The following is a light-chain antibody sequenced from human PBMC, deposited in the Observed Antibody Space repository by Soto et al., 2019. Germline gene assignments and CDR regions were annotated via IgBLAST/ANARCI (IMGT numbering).Light chain of an antibody. Sequence: QSVLTQPPSVSAAPGQKVTISCSGSGSNIGNNYVSWYQQLPGTAPKLFIYYDNKRPSGIPDRFSGSKSGTSATLGITGLRTGDEADYYCGTWDSSLSAGGVFGGGTKLTVL. V-gene: IGLV1-51*01. CDR3: GTWDSSLSAGGV. CDR1: GSNIGNNY. CDR2: YDN. J-gene: IGLJ2*01.